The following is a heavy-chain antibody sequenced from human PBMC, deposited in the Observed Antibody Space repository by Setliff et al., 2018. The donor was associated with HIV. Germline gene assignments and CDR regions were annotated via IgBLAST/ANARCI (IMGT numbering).Heavy chain of an antibody. CDR1: GYTFTGYG. CDR2: ISGYNGIT. CDR3: ARIKARDDAFDI. V-gene: IGHV1-18*01. Sequence: GASVKVSCKASGYTFTGYGISWVRQAPGQGLEWMGWISGYNGITKYSQKLQGRVTMTTDTSTSTAYMELRSLRSDDTAVYYCARIKARDDAFDIWGQGTMVTVSS. J-gene: IGHJ3*02.